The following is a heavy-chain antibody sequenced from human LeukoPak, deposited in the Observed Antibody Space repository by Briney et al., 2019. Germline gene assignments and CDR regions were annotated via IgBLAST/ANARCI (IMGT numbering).Heavy chain of an antibody. V-gene: IGHV5-51*01. CDR3: ARHGITMVRGALNWFDP. CDR1: GSSFTSYW. D-gene: IGHD3-10*01. Sequence: GESLKISCKGSGSSFTSYWIGWVRQMPGKGLEWMGIIYPGDSDTRYSPSFQGQVTISADKSISTAYLQWSSLKASDTAMYYCARHGITMVRGALNWFDPWGQGTLVTVSS. J-gene: IGHJ5*02. CDR2: IYPGDSDT.